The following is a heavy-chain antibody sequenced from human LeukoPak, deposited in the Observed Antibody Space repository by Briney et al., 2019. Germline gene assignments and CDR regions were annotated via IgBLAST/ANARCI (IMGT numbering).Heavy chain of an antibody. Sequence: GGSLRLSCAASGFTFSSYEMNRVRQAPGKGLEWVSYISSSGSTIYYADSVKGRFTISRDNAKNSLYLQMNSLRAEDTAVYYCARERMVYELYYYGMDVWGQGTTVTVSS. J-gene: IGHJ6*02. CDR2: ISSSGSTI. D-gene: IGHD2-8*01. V-gene: IGHV3-48*03. CDR1: GFTFSSYE. CDR3: ARERMVYELYYYGMDV.